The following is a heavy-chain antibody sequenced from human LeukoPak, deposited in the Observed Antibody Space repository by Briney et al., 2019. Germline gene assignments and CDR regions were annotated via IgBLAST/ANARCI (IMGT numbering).Heavy chain of an antibody. CDR3: ARDSFPRLGMDV. CDR2: IYYSGST. V-gene: IGHV4-59*01. CDR1: GGSISSYY. Sequence: SETLSLTCTVSGGSISSYYWSWIRQPPGKGLEWIGYIYYSGSTNYNPSLKSRVTISVDTSKNQFSLKLSSVTAADTAAYYCARDSFPRLGMDVWGQGTTVTVSS. D-gene: IGHD2/OR15-2a*01. J-gene: IGHJ6*02.